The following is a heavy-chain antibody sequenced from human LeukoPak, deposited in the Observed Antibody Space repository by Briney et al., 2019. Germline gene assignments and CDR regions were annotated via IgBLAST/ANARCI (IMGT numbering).Heavy chain of an antibody. V-gene: IGHV3-23*01. CDR2: ISGSGGSR. CDR1: GFTFSSYA. CDR3: AKDVGGGTTSHFDY. D-gene: IGHD1-7*01. J-gene: IGHJ4*02. Sequence: GGSLRLSCAASGFTFSSYAMSWVRQAPGKGLEWVSGISGSGGSRYLADYVKGRFTISRDNSKNTLFLQMNSLRAEDTVVYYSAKDVGGGTTSHFDYWGQGILVTVSS.